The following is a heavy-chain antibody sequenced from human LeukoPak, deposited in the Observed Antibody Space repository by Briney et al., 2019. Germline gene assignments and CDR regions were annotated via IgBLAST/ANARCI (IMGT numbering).Heavy chain of an antibody. V-gene: IGHV1-2*02. D-gene: IGHD2-2*01. CDR3: ARVIVVPAAISGNYYYGMDV. CDR2: INPNSGGT. CDR1: GYTFTGYY. J-gene: IGHJ6*02. Sequence: GASVKVSCKASGYTFTGYYMHWVRQAPGQGLEWMGWINPNSGGTNYAQKFQGRVTMTRDTSISTAYMELSRLRSDDTAVYYCARVIVVPAAISGNYYYGMDVWGQGTTVTVSS.